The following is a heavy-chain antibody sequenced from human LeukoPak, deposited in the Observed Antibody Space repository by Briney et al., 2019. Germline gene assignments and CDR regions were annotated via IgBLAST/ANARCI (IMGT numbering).Heavy chain of an antibody. J-gene: IGHJ4*02. CDR1: GFTFSSYG. CDR2: ISYDGSNK. Sequence: GGSLRLSCAASGFTFSSYGMHWVRQAPGPGLERVAVISYDGSNKYYADSVKRRFTISRDNSKNTLYLQMNSLRAEDTAVYYCAKGSISSGWTFDYWGQGTLVTVSS. V-gene: IGHV3-30*18. CDR3: AKGSISSGWTFDY. D-gene: IGHD6-19*01.